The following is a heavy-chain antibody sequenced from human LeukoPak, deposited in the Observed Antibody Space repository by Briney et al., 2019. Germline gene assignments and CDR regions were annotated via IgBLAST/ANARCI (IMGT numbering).Heavy chain of an antibody. Sequence: SETLSLTCTVSGDSVSNGNYYWSWLRQPPGKALEWIGYIYYTGKTYYNPSLEGRVTILVDTSRNHFSVKLSSVTAADTAVYYCARVSGFRWFDPWGQGTLVTVSS. CDR1: GDSVSNGNYY. V-gene: IGHV4-61*03. D-gene: IGHD3-10*01. CDR3: ARVSGFRWFDP. J-gene: IGHJ5*02. CDR2: IYYTGKT.